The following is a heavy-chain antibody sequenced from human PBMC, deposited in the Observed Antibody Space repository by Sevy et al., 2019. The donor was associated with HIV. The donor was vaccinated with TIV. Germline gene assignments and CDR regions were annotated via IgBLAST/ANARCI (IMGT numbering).Heavy chain of an antibody. CDR3: ARSTYYYGSGSYYTDAFDI. CDR1: GFTFSSYD. Sequence: GGSLRLSCAASGFTFSSYDMHWVRQATGKGLEWVSAIGTAGDTYYPGSVKGRFTISRENAKNSLYLQMNRLRAGDRSVYYGARSTYYYGSGSYYTDAFDIWGQGTMVTVSS. V-gene: IGHV3-13*01. CDR2: IGTAGDT. D-gene: IGHD3-10*01. J-gene: IGHJ3*02.